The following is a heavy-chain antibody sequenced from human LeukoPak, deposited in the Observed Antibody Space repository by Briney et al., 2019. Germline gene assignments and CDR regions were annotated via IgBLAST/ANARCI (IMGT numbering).Heavy chain of an antibody. CDR1: GFTFSGSA. CDR2: IRSKANSYAT. V-gene: IGHV3-73*01. CDR3: TRHPRYGDHTDY. D-gene: IGHD4-17*01. J-gene: IGHJ4*02. Sequence: PGGSLRLSCAASGFTFSGSAMHWVRQASGKGLEWVGRIRSKANSYATAYAASVKGRFTISRDDSKSTAYLQMNSLKTEDTAVYYCTRHPRYGDHTDYWGQGTLVTVSS.